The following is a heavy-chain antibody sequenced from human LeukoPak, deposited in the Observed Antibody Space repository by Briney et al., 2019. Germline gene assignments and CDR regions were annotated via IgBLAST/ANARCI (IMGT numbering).Heavy chain of an antibody. D-gene: IGHD2-2*01. CDR2: IYYSGST. V-gene: IGHV4-59*01. CDR3: ARTTEGYCSSASCFGFSYSYCMDV. Sequence: SETLSLTCTVSGGSISSYYWSWIRQPPGKGLEWIGYIYYSGSTNYNPSLKSRVTISVDTSKNQFSLKLSSVIAADTAVYYCARTTEGYCSSASCFGFSYSYCMDVWGKGTTVTISS. CDR1: GGSISSYY. J-gene: IGHJ6*03.